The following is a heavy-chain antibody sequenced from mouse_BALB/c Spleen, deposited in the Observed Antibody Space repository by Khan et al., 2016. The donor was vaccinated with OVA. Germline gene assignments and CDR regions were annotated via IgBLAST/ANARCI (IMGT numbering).Heavy chain of an antibody. CDR1: GYSFTSYY. CDR2: IDPFSGGI. CDR3: TRHGYGALFTY. J-gene: IGHJ3*01. V-gene: IGHV1S135*01. D-gene: IGHD2-2*01. Sequence: VQLQQSGPELMKPGASVKISCKASGYSFTSYYIHWIMQSHGKSLEWIGYIDPFSGGITYTQNFKGKATLTVDNSSSTAYIYFSNLTSEDSAVYYCTRHGYGALFTYWGQGTLVTVSA.